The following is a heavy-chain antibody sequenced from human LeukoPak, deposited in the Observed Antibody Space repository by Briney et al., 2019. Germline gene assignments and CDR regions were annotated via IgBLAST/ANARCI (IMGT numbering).Heavy chain of an antibody. Sequence: TVKVSCKASGGTFSSYAISWVRQAPGQGLEWMGGIIPIFGTANYAQKFQGRVTITADESTSTAYMELSSLRSEDTAVYYCARAPGYCSGGSCYSYYYYGMDVWGQGTTVTVSS. J-gene: IGHJ6*02. CDR1: GGTFSSYA. CDR2: IIPIFGTA. V-gene: IGHV1-69*13. D-gene: IGHD2-15*01. CDR3: ARAPGYCSGGSCYSYYYYGMDV.